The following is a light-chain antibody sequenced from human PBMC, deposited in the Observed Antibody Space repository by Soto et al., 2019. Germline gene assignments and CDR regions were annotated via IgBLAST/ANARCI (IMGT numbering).Light chain of an antibody. CDR1: DSDVGGYNY. CDR3: SSYTSSSALV. V-gene: IGLV2-14*01. J-gene: IGLJ1*01. CDR2: DVT. Sequence: QSVLTQPASVSGSPGQSITISCTGTDSDVGGYNYVSWYQQQPGKAPKLLIYDVTHRPSGVSSRFSASKSGNTASLTISGLQTEDEAAYFCSSYTSSSALVFGTGTKLTVL.